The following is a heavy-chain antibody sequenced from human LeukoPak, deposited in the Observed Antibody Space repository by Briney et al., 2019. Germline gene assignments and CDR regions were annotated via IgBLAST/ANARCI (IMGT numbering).Heavy chain of an antibody. D-gene: IGHD3-22*01. V-gene: IGHV3-48*03. Sequence: GGSLRLSCAASGFTFSSYEMNWVRQAPGKGLEWVSYISSSGSTIYYADSVKGRFTISRDNAKNSLYLQMNSLRAEDTAVYYCARDGYYDSSGTFDYWGQGTLVTVSS. J-gene: IGHJ4*02. CDR2: ISSSGSTI. CDR3: ARDGYYDSSGTFDY. CDR1: GFTFSSYE.